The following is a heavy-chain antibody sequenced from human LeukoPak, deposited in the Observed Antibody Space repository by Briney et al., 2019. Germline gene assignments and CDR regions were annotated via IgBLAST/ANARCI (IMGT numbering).Heavy chain of an antibody. CDR3: EGAEGIRYPDSFDF. Sequence: GGSLRLSCAASGFTFRNYWMTWVHQATGKGLEWVANIKEDGSEKYYVDSVKGRFTISRDNAKNSLYLQMNSLRAEDTAVYFFEGAEGIRYPDSFDFWGQGTLVTVSS. CDR2: IKEDGSEK. V-gene: IGHV3-7*01. D-gene: IGHD3-9*01. J-gene: IGHJ4*02. CDR1: GFTFRNYW.